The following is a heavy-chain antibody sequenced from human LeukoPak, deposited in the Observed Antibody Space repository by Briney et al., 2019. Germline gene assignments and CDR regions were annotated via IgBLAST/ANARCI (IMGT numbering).Heavy chain of an antibody. CDR2: ISGSGDST. Sequence: GGSLRLSCAASGVTFSSHAMTWVRQAPGKGLEWVSAISGSGDSTYYADSVKGRFTISRDNSKNTLFLQMNSLRAEDTALYYCAKSLQYGARGGAFDIWGQGTMVTVSS. CDR1: GVTFSSHA. CDR3: AKSLQYGARGGAFDI. V-gene: IGHV3-23*01. J-gene: IGHJ3*02. D-gene: IGHD4-17*01.